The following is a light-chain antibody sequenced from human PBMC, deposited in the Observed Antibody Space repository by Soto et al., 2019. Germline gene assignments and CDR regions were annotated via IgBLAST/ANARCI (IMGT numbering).Light chain of an antibody. V-gene: IGKV3-20*01. J-gene: IGKJ1*01. CDR2: GAS. CDR1: QSVSSSY. CDR3: QQYGSSPRT. Sequence: EIVLTQSPGTLSLSQWERATLSCRASQSVSSSYLAWYQHKPGQAPRLLIYGASSRATGIPDRFSGSGSGTDFTLTISRLEPEDFAVYYCQQYGSSPRTFGQGTKVDIK.